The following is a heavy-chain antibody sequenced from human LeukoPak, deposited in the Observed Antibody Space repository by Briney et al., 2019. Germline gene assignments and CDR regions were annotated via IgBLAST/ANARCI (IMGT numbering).Heavy chain of an antibody. J-gene: IGHJ6*03. D-gene: IGHD2-2*01. CDR3: ASSQLPYYYYMDV. CDR2: INPNSGGT. Sequence: ASVKVSCKASGYTFTGYYMHWVRQAPGQGLEWMGWINPNSGGTNYAQKFQGRVTITADESTSTAYMELSSLRSEDTAVYYCASSQLPYYYYMDVWGKGTTVTISS. CDR1: GYTFTGYY. V-gene: IGHV1-2*02.